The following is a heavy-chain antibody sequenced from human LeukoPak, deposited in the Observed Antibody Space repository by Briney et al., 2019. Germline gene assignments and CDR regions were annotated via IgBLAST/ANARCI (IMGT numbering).Heavy chain of an antibody. Sequence: SGPTLVNPTQTLTLTCTFSGFSLSTNAVGVGWIRQPPGEALEWLAVIYWDDDKGYSPSLKSRLTIIKDPSKNQVVLTMTNMDPVDTATYYCAHSCGGGNSAYFDHWGQGTLVTVSS. J-gene: IGHJ4*02. CDR3: AHSCGGGNSAYFDH. CDR2: IYWDDDK. D-gene: IGHD4-23*01. V-gene: IGHV2-5*02. CDR1: GFSLSTNAVG.